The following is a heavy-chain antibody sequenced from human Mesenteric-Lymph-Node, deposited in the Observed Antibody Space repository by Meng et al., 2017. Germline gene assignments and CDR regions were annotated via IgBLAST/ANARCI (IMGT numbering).Heavy chain of an antibody. V-gene: IGHV3-33*01. D-gene: IGHD3-10*01. CDR2: IWSDGSSK. CDR3: ARDKGVTCLDT. CDR1: GLIFSKSG. J-gene: IGHJ5*01. Sequence: QLHLVGSGGGVVQPGRSLRLSCAASGLIFSKSGMHWVRQAPGKGLEWVAFIWSDGSSKYYADSVKGRFTISRDNSKNTVSLQMDSLRVEDTAVYYCARDKGVTCLDTWGQGTLVTVFS.